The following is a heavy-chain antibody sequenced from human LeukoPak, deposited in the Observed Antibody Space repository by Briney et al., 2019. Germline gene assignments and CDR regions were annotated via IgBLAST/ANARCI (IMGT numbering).Heavy chain of an antibody. J-gene: IGHJ4*02. D-gene: IGHD6-13*01. Sequence: TGGSLRLSCGASGFTFSSYAMSWVRQAPGKGLEWVSGISDSGGIYYLDSVKGWFTISRDNSKNMLHLEMNSLKVEDTAIYYCAKEIAAGGTPSFDYWGQGILVSVSS. CDR2: ISDSGGI. CDR1: GFTFSSYA. CDR3: AKEIAAGGTPSFDY. V-gene: IGHV3-23*01.